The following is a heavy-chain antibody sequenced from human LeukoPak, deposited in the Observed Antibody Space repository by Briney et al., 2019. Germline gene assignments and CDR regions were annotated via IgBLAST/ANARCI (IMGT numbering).Heavy chain of an antibody. CDR1: GGSISSYY. J-gene: IGHJ4*02. CDR2: INHSGST. Sequence: SETLSLTCTVSGGSISSYYWSWIRQPPGKGLEWIGEINHSGSTNYNPSLKSRVTISVDTSKNQFSLKLSSVTAADTAVYYCARAGIAVAGTRLDYWGQGTLVTVSS. V-gene: IGHV4-34*01. D-gene: IGHD6-19*01. CDR3: ARAGIAVAGTRLDY.